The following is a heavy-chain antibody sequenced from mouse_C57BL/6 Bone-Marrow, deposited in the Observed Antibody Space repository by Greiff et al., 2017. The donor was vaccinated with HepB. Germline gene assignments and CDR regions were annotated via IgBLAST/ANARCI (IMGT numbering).Heavy chain of an antibody. CDR3: ARNYGYAMDY. J-gene: IGHJ4*01. Sequence: QVQLQQSGAELVKPGASVKISCKASGYTFTDYYINWVKQRPGQGLEWIGKIGPGSGSTYYNDKFTGKATLTADKSTSTAYLQLTSLTSEDAAVYFCARNYGYAMDYWGQGTSVTVSS. V-gene: IGHV1-77*01. D-gene: IGHD1-1*01. CDR1: GYTFTDYY. CDR2: IGPGSGST.